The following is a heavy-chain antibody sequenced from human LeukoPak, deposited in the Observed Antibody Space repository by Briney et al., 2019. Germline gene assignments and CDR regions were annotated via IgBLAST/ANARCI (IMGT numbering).Heavy chain of an antibody. Sequence: ASVKVSCKASGYRFISNYIQWVRQAPGLGPEWMGWMHPGNGNTRYAEKSQGRVTMTRDTPINTAYMDLSSLRSDDTAVYYCAREGSYCVGGDCYSFDFWGQGTLITVSS. D-gene: IGHD2-21*02. CDR3: AREGSYCVGGDCYSFDF. CDR2: MHPGNGNT. V-gene: IGHV1-2*02. J-gene: IGHJ4*02. CDR1: GYRFISNY.